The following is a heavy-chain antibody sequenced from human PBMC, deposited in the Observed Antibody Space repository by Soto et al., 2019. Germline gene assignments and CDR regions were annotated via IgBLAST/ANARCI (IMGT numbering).Heavy chain of an antibody. Sequence: SETLSLTCAVYGGSFSGYYWSWIRQPPGKGLEWIGEINHSGSTNYNPSLKSRVTISVDTSKNQFSLKLSSVTAADTAVYYCAREEVAAAGSLDYWGQGTLVTVSS. CDR2: INHSGST. CDR3: AREEVAAAGSLDY. D-gene: IGHD6-13*01. CDR1: GGSFSGYY. V-gene: IGHV4-34*01. J-gene: IGHJ4*02.